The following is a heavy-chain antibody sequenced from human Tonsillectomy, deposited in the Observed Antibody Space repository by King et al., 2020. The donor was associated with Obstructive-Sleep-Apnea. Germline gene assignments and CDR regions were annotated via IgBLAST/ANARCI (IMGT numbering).Heavy chain of an antibody. CDR1: GFSFSSYS. CDR3: ARDYCMRFGESLYYDY. V-gene: IGHV3-21*01. CDR2: IISSSTYI. J-gene: IGHJ4*02. Sequence: VQLVQSGGGLVKPGGSLRLSCAASGFSFSSYSMNWVRQAPGKGQVWVSFIISSSTYIFYADSVKGRFTISRDNAKNSLYLQMNSLRAEDTAVYYCARDYCMRFGESLYYDYGGQGTLVTVSS. D-gene: IGHD3-10*01.